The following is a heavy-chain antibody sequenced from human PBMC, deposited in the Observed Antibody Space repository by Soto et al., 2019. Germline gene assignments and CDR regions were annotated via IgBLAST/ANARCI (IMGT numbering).Heavy chain of an antibody. V-gene: IGHV3-30*18. CDR3: AKSLAVAGLYYFDH. Sequence: GGSLRLSCAASGFIFSSYGMHWVRQAPGKGLEWVAVISYDGRNEQYADSVKGRFTISRDNSKNTLYLQMNSLRAEDTAVYYCAKSLAVAGLYYFDHWGQGTRVTVSS. CDR1: GFIFSSYG. CDR2: ISYDGRNE. D-gene: IGHD6-19*01. J-gene: IGHJ4*02.